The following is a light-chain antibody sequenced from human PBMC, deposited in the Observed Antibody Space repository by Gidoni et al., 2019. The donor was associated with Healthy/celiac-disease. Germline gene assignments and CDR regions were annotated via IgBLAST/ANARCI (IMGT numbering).Light chain of an antibody. V-gene: IGKV1-39*01. J-gene: IGKJ2*01. CDR1: QSISSY. CDR3: QKSYSTPYT. Sequence: DIQMTQSPSSLSASVGDRVTITCRASQSISSYLNWYQQKPGKAPKLLIYAASSLQSGVPSRFSGSGSGKDFTLTISSLQPEDFATYYCQKSYSTPYTFGQGNKLEIK. CDR2: AAS.